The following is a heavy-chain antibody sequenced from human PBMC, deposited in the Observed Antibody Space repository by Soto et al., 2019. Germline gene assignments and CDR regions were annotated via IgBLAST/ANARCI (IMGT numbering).Heavy chain of an antibody. CDR1: GGSISSGGYS. D-gene: IGHD5-12*01. V-gene: IGHV4-30-2*01. CDR3: AAGGGLPRYY. Sequence: QLQLQESGSGLVKPSQTLSLTCAVSGGSISSGGYSWSWIRQPPGKGLEWIGYIYHSGSTYYNPSLRSRVTISVERSKNQCSLKLSSVTAADTAVYYCAAGGGLPRYYWGQGTLVTVSS. J-gene: IGHJ4*02. CDR2: IYHSGST.